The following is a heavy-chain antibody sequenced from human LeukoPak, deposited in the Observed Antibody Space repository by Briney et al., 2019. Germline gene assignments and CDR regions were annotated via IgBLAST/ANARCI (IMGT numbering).Heavy chain of an antibody. J-gene: IGHJ4*02. CDR3: ARALGELSSFDY. V-gene: IGHV1-8*03. D-gene: IGHD3-16*02. CDR1: GYTFTSYD. CDR2: VNPNSGNT. Sequence: ASVKVSCKASGYTFTSYDINWVRQATGQGLEWMGWVNPNSGNTGYAQKFQGRVTITRNTSISTAYMELSSLRSEDTAVYYCARALGELSSFDYWGQGTLVTVSS.